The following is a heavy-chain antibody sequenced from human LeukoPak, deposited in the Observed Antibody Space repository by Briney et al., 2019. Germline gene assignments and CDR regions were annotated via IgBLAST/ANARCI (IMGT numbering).Heavy chain of an antibody. CDR2: ISAYNGNT. CDR3: ARGPLRSSGWYPDGC. Sequence: ASVKVSCKASGYIFTDHYMHWVRQAPGQGLEWMGWISAYNGNTNYAQKLRGRVTMTTDTSTSTAYMELRSLRSDDTAVYYCARGPLRSSGWYPDGCWGQGTLVTASS. CDR1: GYIFTDHY. D-gene: IGHD6-19*01. V-gene: IGHV1-18*04. J-gene: IGHJ4*02.